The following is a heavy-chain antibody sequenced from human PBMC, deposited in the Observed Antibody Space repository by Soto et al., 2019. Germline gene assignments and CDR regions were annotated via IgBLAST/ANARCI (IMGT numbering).Heavy chain of an antibody. CDR2: IYYSGTT. Sequence: WIWIRPPPGKGLEWMGYIYYSGTTTNYNPSLKSRVTLSVDTSKNQFSLKLSSVTAADTAVYYCARLGGSYAVPHFDYWGQGTLVTVSS. CDR3: ARLGGSYAVPHFDY. D-gene: IGHD1-26*01. V-gene: IGHV4-59*08. J-gene: IGHJ4*02.